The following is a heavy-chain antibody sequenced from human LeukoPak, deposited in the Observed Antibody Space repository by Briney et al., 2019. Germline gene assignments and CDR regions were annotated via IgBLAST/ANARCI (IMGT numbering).Heavy chain of an antibody. CDR1: GFTFSSYA. CDR2: ISFGGSNN. CDR3: ARVGYYYDSSGQGAFDI. D-gene: IGHD3-22*01. V-gene: IGHV3-30*04. J-gene: IGHJ3*02. Sequence: GRSLRLSCAASGFTFSSYAMHWVRQAPGKGPEWVALISFGGSNNYYADSVKGRFTISRDNSKNTLYLQMNSLRAEDTAVYYCARVGYYYDSSGQGAFDIWGQGTVVTVSS.